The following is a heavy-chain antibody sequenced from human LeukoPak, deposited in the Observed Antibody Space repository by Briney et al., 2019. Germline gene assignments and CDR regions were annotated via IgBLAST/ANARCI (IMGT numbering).Heavy chain of an antibody. CDR1: GYTFTSYY. D-gene: IGHD2-21*02. V-gene: IGHV1-46*01. CDR3: ARGTYCGGDCYQFDY. Sequence: GASVKVSCKISGYTFTSYYMHWVRQAPGQGLEWMGIINPSGGDTRYAQKFQGRVTMTRDTSTSTVYMELSSLRSEDTAVYYCARGTYCGGDCYQFDYWGQGTLVTVSS. CDR2: INPSGGDT. J-gene: IGHJ4*02.